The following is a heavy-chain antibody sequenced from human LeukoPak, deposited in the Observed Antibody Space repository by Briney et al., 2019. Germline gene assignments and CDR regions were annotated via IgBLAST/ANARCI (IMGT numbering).Heavy chain of an antibody. Sequence: GGSLRLSCAASGFTFSSYWMSWVRQAPGKGLEWVSSISSSSSYIYYADSVKGRFTISRDNAKNSLYLQMNSLRAEDTAVYYCARDLGPSPSFIVVVPAAIGYYGMDVWGQGTTVTVSS. D-gene: IGHD2-2*02. CDR3: ARDLGPSPSFIVVVPAAIGYYGMDV. CDR2: ISSSSSYI. J-gene: IGHJ6*02. V-gene: IGHV3-21*01. CDR1: GFTFSSYW.